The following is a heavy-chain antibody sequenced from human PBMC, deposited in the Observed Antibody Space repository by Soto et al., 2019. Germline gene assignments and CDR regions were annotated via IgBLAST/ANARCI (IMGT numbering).Heavy chain of an antibody. V-gene: IGHV3-15*01. CDR3: TSSNNGTTTD. CDR2: IKSKTDGGTT. Sequence: PVGSLRLSCASSVFTFSNAWMSCVRQAPGKGLEWVGRIKSKTDGGTTDYAAPVKGRFTISRDDSKNTLYLQMNSLKTEDTAVYYCTSSNNGTTTDWGQGTLDNVSS. J-gene: IGHJ4*02. D-gene: IGHD1-7*01. CDR1: VFTFSNAW.